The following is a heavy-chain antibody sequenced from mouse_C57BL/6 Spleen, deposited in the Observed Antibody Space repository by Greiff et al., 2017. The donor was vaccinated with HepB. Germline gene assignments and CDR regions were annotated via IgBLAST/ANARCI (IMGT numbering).Heavy chain of an antibody. J-gene: IGHJ4*01. CDR2: IYPGDGDT. V-gene: IGHV1-80*01. D-gene: IGHD2-1*01. CDR3: ARPYGTFYAMDY. Sequence: QVQLKQSGAELVKPGASVKISCKASGYAFSSYWMNWVKQRPGKGLEWIGQIYPGDGDTNYNGKFKGKATLTADKSSSTAYMQLSSLTSEDSAVYFCARPYGTFYAMDYWGQGTSVTVSS. CDR1: GYAFSSYW.